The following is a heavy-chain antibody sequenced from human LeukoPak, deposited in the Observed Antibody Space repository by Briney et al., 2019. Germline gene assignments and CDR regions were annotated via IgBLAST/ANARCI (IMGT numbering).Heavy chain of an antibody. D-gene: IGHD4-17*01. V-gene: IGHV3-23*01. CDR3: ARDPYNGYYGDDYYYYMDV. CDR1: GFTFSSYA. J-gene: IGHJ6*03. CDR2: ISGSGGST. Sequence: PGGSLRLSCAASGFTFSSYAMSWVRQAPGKGLEWVSAISGSGGSTYYADSEKGRFTISRDNSKNTLYLQMNSLRAEDTAVYYCARDPYNGYYGDDYYYYMDVWGKGTTVTISS.